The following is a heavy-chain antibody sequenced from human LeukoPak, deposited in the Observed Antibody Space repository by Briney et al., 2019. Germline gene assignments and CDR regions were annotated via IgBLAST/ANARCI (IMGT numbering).Heavy chain of an antibody. Sequence: GGSLRLSCAASGFTFSSYAMHWVRQAPGKGLEWVAVISYDGSNKYYADSVKGRFTISRDNSKNTLYLQMNSLRAEDTAVYYCARELYYYDSSGPNAFDIWGQGTMVTVSS. CDR1: GFTFSSYA. J-gene: IGHJ3*02. CDR2: ISYDGSNK. CDR3: ARELYYYDSSGPNAFDI. V-gene: IGHV3-30-3*01. D-gene: IGHD3-22*01.